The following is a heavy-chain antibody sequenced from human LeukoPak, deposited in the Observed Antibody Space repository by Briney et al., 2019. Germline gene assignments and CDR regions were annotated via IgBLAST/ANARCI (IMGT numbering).Heavy chain of an antibody. CDR3: ARVHGSGGFFDY. Sequence: GGSLRLSCAASGFTFSSYSMNWVRQAPGKGLEWVSSISSISSYIYYADSVKGRFTISRDNAKNSLYLQMNSLRAEDTAVYYCARVHGSGGFFDYWGQGTLVTVSS. CDR1: GFTFSSYS. V-gene: IGHV3-21*01. D-gene: IGHD3-3*01. CDR2: ISSISSYI. J-gene: IGHJ4*02.